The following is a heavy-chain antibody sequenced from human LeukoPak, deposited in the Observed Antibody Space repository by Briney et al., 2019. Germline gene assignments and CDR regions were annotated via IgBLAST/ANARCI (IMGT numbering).Heavy chain of an antibody. CDR1: GDTLTELS. Sequence: EASVKVSCKVSGDTLTELSIHWVRQATGQGLEWMGWMNPNSGNTGYAQKFQGRVTMTRNTSISTAYMELSSLRSEDTAVYYCATFPYDSSGYYRHFDYWGQGTLVTVSS. J-gene: IGHJ4*02. CDR3: ATFPYDSSGYYRHFDY. D-gene: IGHD3-22*01. V-gene: IGHV1-8*01. CDR2: MNPNSGNT.